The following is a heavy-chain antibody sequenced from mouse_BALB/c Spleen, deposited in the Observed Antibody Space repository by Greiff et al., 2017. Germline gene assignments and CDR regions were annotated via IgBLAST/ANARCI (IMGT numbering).Heavy chain of an antibody. CDR2: INSNGGST. D-gene: IGHD2-2*01. CDR1: GFTFSSYG. Sequence: EVQGVESGGGLVQPGGSLKLSCAASGFTFSSYGMSWVRQTPDKRLELVATINSNGGSTYYPDSVKGRFTISRDNAKNTLYLQMSSLKSEDTAMYYCARYGYDDDGLYAMDYWGQGTSVTVSS. J-gene: IGHJ4*01. CDR3: ARYGYDDDGLYAMDY. V-gene: IGHV5-6-3*01.